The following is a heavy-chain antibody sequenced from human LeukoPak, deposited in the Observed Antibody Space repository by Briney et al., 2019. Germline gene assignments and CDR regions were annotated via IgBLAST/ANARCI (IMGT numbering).Heavy chain of an antibody. CDR1: GFTFNSYT. CDR3: ARGYGGNSGYFDY. CDR2: IWYDGSRT. V-gene: IGHV3-33*08. D-gene: IGHD4-23*01. J-gene: IGHJ4*02. Sequence: SGGSLRLSCAASGFTFNSYTMNWVRHAPGTGLEWVAVIWYDGSRTYYADSVKGRFTISRDRSKNTLYLQMNSLRVEDTAVYYCARGYGGNSGYFDYWGQGTLVTVSS.